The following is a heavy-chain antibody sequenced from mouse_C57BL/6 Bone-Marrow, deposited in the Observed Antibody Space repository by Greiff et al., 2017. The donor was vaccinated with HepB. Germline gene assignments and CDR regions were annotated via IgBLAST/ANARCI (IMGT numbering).Heavy chain of an antibody. J-gene: IGHJ2*01. Sequence: VQLQQSGAELVRPGASVKLSCTASGFNIKDYYMHWVKQRPEQGLEWIGRIDPEDGETKYAPKFQGKATITADTSSNTAYLQLSSLTSEDTAVYDCARPLLRCYDFDYWGQGTTLTVSS. CDR1: GFNIKDYY. D-gene: IGHD1-1*01. CDR2: IDPEDGET. CDR3: ARPLLRCYDFDY. V-gene: IGHV14-2*01.